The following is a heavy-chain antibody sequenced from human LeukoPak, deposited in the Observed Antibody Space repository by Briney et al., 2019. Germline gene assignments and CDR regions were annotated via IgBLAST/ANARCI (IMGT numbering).Heavy chain of an antibody. CDR1: GFTFSSYW. CDR3: TTTDDGSGSYLSIY. D-gene: IGHD3-10*01. V-gene: IGHV3-15*01. Sequence: PGGSLRLSCAASGFTFSSYWMSWVRQAPGKGLEWVGRIKSKTDGGTTDYAAPVKGRFTISRDDSKNTLYLQMNSPKTEDTAVYYCTTTDDGSGSYLSIYWGQGTLVTVSS. J-gene: IGHJ4*02. CDR2: IKSKTDGGTT.